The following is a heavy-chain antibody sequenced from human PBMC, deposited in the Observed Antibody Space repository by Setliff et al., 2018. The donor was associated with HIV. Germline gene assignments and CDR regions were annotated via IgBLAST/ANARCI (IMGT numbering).Heavy chain of an antibody. CDR3: ARGSFDPYNGSFQHFDY. CDR2: FDPEDGET. D-gene: IGHD1-26*01. V-gene: IGHV1-24*01. CDR1: GYTLTELS. J-gene: IGHJ4*02. Sequence: GASVKVSCKISGYTLTELSIHWVRQAPGKGLEWMANFDPEDGETFYAQRFQGRLTMTTDTSTSTGYMELRSLRSDDTAVYFCARGSFDPYNGSFQHFDYWGQGTLVTVSS.